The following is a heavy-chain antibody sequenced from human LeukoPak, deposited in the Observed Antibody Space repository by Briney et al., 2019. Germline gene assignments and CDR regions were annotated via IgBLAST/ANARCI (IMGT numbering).Heavy chain of an antibody. J-gene: IGHJ5*02. V-gene: IGHV4-34*01. CDR2: INHSGST. CDR1: GGSFSGYY. Sequence: SETLSLTCAVYGGSFSGYYWSWIRQPPGKGLEWIGEINHSGSTNYNPSLKSRVTISVDTSKNQFSPKLSSVTAADTAVYYCARGSYSSSWYGEDAILCNWFDPWGQGTLVTVSS. D-gene: IGHD6-13*01. CDR3: ARGSYSSSWYGEDAILCNWFDP.